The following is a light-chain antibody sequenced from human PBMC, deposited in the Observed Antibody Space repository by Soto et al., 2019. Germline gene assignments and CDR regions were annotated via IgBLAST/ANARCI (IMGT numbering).Light chain of an antibody. CDR1: QSVIISS. J-gene: IGKJ1*01. CDR2: GAS. CDR3: QQYTTSPRT. V-gene: IGKV3-20*01. Sequence: EIVLTQSPGTLSLSPGERATLSCRASQSVIISSLAWYQQKPGQAPRLLIYGASCRATGIPGRFSGGGSGTDFTLSISRLEPEDFAVYYCQQYTTSPRTFGQGTKVEIK.